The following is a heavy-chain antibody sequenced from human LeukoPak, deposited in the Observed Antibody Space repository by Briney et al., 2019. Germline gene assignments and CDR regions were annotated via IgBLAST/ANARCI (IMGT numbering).Heavy chain of an antibody. D-gene: IGHD3-22*01. CDR1: GFTFSSYA. V-gene: IGHV3-30-3*01. CDR2: ISYDGSNK. J-gene: IGHJ4*02. CDR3: AREDDSSGYYYGY. Sequence: SGGSLRLSCAASGFTFSSYAMHWVRQAPGKGLEWVAVISYDGSNKYYADSVKGRFTISRDNSKNTLYLQMNSLRAEDTAVYYCAREDDSSGYYYGYWGQGTLVTVSS.